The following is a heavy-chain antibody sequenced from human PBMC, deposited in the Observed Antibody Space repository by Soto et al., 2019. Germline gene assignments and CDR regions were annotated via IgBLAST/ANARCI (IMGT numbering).Heavy chain of an antibody. Sequence: QVPLVQSGAEVKKPGASVKVSCKASGYTFTSYAMHWVRQAPGQRLEWMGWINAGNGNTKYSQKFQGRVTITRDTSASTAYMELSSLRSEDTAVYYCAREAARSGSRRSPFDPWGQGTLVTVSS. CDR3: AREAARSGSRRSPFDP. J-gene: IGHJ5*02. CDR1: GYTFTSYA. D-gene: IGHD6-6*01. CDR2: INAGNGNT. V-gene: IGHV1-3*01.